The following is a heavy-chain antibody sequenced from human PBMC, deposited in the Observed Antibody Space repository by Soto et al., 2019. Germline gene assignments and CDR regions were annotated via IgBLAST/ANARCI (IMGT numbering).Heavy chain of an antibody. Sequence: QVQLVESGGGVVQPGRSLRLSCAASGFTFSSYGMHWVRQAPGKGLEWVAVIWYDGSNKYYADSVKGRFTISRDNSKNTLYLQMNSLRAEDTAVYYCARHNWNYGRLFDYWGQGTLVTVSS. CDR3: ARHNWNYGRLFDY. J-gene: IGHJ4*02. D-gene: IGHD1-7*01. CDR2: IWYDGSNK. V-gene: IGHV3-33*01. CDR1: GFTFSSYG.